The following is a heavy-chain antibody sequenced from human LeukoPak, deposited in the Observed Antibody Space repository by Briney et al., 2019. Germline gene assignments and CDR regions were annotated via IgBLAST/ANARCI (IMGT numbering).Heavy chain of an antibody. CDR1: GITFSNSA. CDR2: ITKSGDQT. V-gene: IGHV3-23*01. D-gene: IGHD3-16*02. J-gene: IGHJ4*02. CDR3: AKDPYYDYVWGSYRPFDY. Sequence: GGSLRLSCVPSGITFSNSALSWVRQAPGKGLEWVSTITKSGDQTRYADSVKGRFTISRDNSKNTLYLQMNSLRAEDAAVYYCAKDPYYDYVWGSYRPFDYWGQGTLVTVSS.